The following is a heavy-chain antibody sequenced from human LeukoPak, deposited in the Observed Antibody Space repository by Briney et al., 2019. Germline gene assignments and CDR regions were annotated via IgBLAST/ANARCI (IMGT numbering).Heavy chain of an antibody. V-gene: IGHV3-21*01. Sequence: GGSLRLSCAASGFTFSSHSMNWVRQAPGKGLEWVSSISTSSSYIYYADSVKGRFTISRDNAKNSLYLQMNSLRAEDMAVYYCARRSGIAVAGAFDYWGQGTLVTVSS. CDR3: ARRSGIAVAGAFDY. CDR2: ISTSSSYI. J-gene: IGHJ4*02. D-gene: IGHD6-19*01. CDR1: GFTFSSHS.